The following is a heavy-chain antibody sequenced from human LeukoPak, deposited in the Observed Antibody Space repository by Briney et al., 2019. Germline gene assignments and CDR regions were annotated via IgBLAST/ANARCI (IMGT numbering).Heavy chain of an antibody. CDR3: ARSRSISYSSSWYDF. D-gene: IGHD6-13*01. CDR2: IYYSGST. CDR1: GGSISSYY. V-gene: IGHV4-59*01. J-gene: IGHJ5*01. Sequence: KPSETLSLTCTASGGSISSYYWSWIRQPPGKGLEWIGYIYYSGSTNYNPSLKSRVTISVDTSKNQFSLKLSSVTAADTATYYCARSRSISYSSSWYDFWGQGTLVTVSS.